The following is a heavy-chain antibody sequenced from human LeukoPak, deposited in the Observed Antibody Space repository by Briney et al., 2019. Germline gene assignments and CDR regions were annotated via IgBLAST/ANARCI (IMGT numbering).Heavy chain of an antibody. D-gene: IGHD6-13*01. CDR1: GFTFSSYW. CDR2: INGDGSIT. CDR3: ARGSAGFDY. V-gene: IGHV3-74*01. Sequence: PGGSLTLPCAPSGFTFSSYWMHWVRQAPAKGLVWVSRINGDGSITSYADSVKNRCTISRYNAKNTLYLQRNSLRAEDTAVYYCARGSAGFDYWGQGALVTVSS. J-gene: IGHJ4*02.